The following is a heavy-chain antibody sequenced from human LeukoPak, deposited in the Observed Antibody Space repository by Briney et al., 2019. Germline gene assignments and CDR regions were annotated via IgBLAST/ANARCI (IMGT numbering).Heavy chain of an antibody. J-gene: IGHJ4*02. CDR2: IKSKTDGETT. Sequence: PGGSLRLSCAASGFTFNNAWMSWVRQAPGKGLEWVGRIKSKTDGETTDYAAPVKGRFTISRDDSKNTVFLQMNSLKTEDTAVYYCASAHYGSGTYYNLFWGQGTLDTVSS. CDR3: ASAHYGSGTYYNLF. V-gene: IGHV3-15*01. CDR1: GFTFNNAW. D-gene: IGHD3-10*01.